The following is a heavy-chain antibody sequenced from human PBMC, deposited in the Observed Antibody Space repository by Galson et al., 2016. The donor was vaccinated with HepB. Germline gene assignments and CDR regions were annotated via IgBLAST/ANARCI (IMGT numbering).Heavy chain of an antibody. CDR3: ARDAQGYSSSYGMDV. J-gene: IGHJ6*02. V-gene: IGHV3-33*01. CDR2: IWYDGSHK. Sequence: SLRLSCAASGFRFSTYGMHWVRQTPGRGLEWVAVIWYDGSHKDYEDSLKGRFTISRDNSKNTLYLLMNSLTAEDTAVYSCARDAQGYSSSYGMDVWGQGTTVTVSS. D-gene: IGHD5-18*01. CDR1: GFRFSTYG.